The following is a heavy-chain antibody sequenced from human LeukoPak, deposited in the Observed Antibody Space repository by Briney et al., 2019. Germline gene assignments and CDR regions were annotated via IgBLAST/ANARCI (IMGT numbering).Heavy chain of an antibody. CDR1: GGTFSSYA. V-gene: IGHV1-69*04. J-gene: IGHJ4*02. CDR2: IIPILGIA. D-gene: IGHD1-7*01. CDR3: ARATDNWNYAPFDY. Sequence: SVKVSCKASGGTFSSYAISWVRQAPGQGLEWMGRIIPILGIANYAQKFQGRVTITTDESTSTAYMELSSLRSEDTAVYYCARATDNWNYAPFDYWGQGTLVTVSS.